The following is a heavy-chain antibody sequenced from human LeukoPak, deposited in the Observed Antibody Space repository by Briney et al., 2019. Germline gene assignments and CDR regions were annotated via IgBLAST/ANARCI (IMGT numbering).Heavy chain of an antibody. J-gene: IGHJ3*01. Sequence: SETLSLTCTVSGGSISRYYWSWIRQPPGKGLEWIGYIYDSGSTNYNPSLKSRVTVSVDTSKSQVTLTLTSVTAADTAVYYCARHPYYYDSGTYSDVFDLWGQGTMVTVSS. D-gene: IGHD3-10*01. CDR2: IYDSGST. CDR3: ARHPYYYDSGTYSDVFDL. CDR1: GGSISRYY. V-gene: IGHV4-59*01.